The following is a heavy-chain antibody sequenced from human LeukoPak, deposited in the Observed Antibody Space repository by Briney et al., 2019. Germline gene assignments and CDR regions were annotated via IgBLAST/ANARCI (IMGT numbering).Heavy chain of an antibody. D-gene: IGHD2-2*01. V-gene: IGHV3-7*01. CDR3: ASHRNFGSSICYEEDYYMDV. Sequence: PGGSLRLSCATSGFTFSRHRMSWVRQAPGKGLEWLANIKEDGSEKYYVDSVKGRFTVSRDNAKNSLYLQMNSLRVEDTAVYYCASHRNFGSSICYEEDYYMDVWGKGATVTVSS. J-gene: IGHJ6*03. CDR1: GFTFSRHR. CDR2: IKEDGSEK.